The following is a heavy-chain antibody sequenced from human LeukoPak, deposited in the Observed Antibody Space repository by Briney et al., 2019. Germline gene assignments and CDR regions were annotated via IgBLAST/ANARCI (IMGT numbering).Heavy chain of an antibody. Sequence: SETLSLTCAVSGYSITSGYHWGWIRQPPGKGLEWIGNIYYSGSTNYNPSLKSRVTMSVDTSKNQFSLKLTSVTAADTAVYYCARFGDSFEITAYRPPGDLGQGTLVTVSS. CDR1: GYSITSGYH. J-gene: IGHJ4*02. V-gene: IGHV4-38-2*01. CDR3: ARFGDSFEITAYRPPGD. CDR2: IYYSGST. D-gene: IGHD3-16*01.